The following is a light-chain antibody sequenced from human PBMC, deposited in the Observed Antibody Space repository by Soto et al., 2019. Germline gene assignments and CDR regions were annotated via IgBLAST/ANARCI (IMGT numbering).Light chain of an antibody. J-gene: IGLJ1*01. CDR2: EVN. CDR3: SSYAGSSNV. Sequence: LTQPPSASGSPGQSVAISCTGTSSDVGGYNYASWYQQHPGKAPKLMIYEVNKRPSGVPDRFSGSKSGNTASLTVSGLQAEDEADYYCSSYAGSSNVFGTGTKVTVL. CDR1: SSDVGGYNY. V-gene: IGLV2-8*01.